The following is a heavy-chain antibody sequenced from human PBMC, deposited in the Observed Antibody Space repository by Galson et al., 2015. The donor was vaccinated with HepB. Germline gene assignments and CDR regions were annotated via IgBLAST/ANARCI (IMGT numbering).Heavy chain of an antibody. V-gene: IGHV3-23*01. CDR3: AKPFRELSSFDAFDI. CDR1: GFTFSSYA. Sequence: SLRLSCAASGFTFSSYAMSWVRQAPGKGLEWVSAISGSGGSTYYVDSVKGRFTISRDNSKNTLYLQMNSLRAEDTAVYYCAKPFRELSSFDAFDIWGQGTMVTVSS. D-gene: IGHD3-16*02. J-gene: IGHJ3*02. CDR2: ISGSGGST.